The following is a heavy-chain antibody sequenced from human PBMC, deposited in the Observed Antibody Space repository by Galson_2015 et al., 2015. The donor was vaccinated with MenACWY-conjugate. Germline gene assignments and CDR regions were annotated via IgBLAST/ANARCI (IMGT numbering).Heavy chain of an antibody. D-gene: IGHD3-3*01. CDR1: GGSASSRGYY. CDR2: IYDSGAT. V-gene: IGHV4-61*08. J-gene: IGHJ4*02. Sequence: ATLSLTCPVSGGSASSRGYYWPWIRPPPGEGLEWIGLIYDSGATKYNPSLKGRVTISLDTSKNQVSLNLSSVTAADTAVYYCAREFSYWGQGTLVTVSS. CDR3: AREFSY.